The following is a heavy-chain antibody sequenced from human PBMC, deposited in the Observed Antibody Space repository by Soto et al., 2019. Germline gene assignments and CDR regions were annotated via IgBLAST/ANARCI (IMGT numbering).Heavy chain of an antibody. J-gene: IGHJ4*02. CDR1: GGSFSGYY. Sequence: SETLSLTCAVYGGSFSGYYWSWIRQPPGKGLEWIGEINHSGSTNYNPSLKSRVTISVDTSKNQFSLKMSSVTAADTAVYYCARLLHDNRGYYYFDYWVRGTLVTVSS. CDR3: ARLLHDNRGYYYFDY. CDR2: INHSGST. D-gene: IGHD3-9*01. V-gene: IGHV4-34*01.